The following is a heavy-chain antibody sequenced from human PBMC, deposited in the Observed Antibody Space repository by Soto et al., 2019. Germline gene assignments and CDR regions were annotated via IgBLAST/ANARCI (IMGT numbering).Heavy chain of an antibody. J-gene: IGHJ6*02. CDR1: GFTFDDYG. CDR3: ARAEKNYACVPMDV. V-gene: IGHV3-20*04. CDR2: INWNGGST. Sequence: EVQLVESGGGVVRPGGSLRLSCAASGFTFDDYGMSWVRQAPGKGLEWVSGINWNGGSTVYADSVKGRFTISRDNARNSLYLQVSSLRAEDTALYYCARAEKNYACVPMDVWGQGNTVTVSS. D-gene: IGHD2-2*01.